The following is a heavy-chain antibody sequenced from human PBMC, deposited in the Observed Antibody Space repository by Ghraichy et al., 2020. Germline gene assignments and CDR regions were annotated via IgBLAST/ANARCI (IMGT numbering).Heavy chain of an antibody. CDR3: ARTRWELNDAFDI. CDR1: GGSISSSSYY. CDR2: IYYSGST. Sequence: SETLSLTCTVSGGSISSSSYYWGWLRQPPGKGLEWIGCIYYSGSTYYNPSLKSRVTISVDTSKNQFSLKLSSVTAADTAVYYCARTRWELNDAFDIWGQWTMVTVSS. D-gene: IGHD1-26*01. J-gene: IGHJ3*02. V-gene: IGHV4-39*07.